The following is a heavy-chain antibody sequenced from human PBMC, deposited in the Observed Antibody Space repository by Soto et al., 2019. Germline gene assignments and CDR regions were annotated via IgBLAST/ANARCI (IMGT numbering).Heavy chain of an antibody. Sequence: QVQLVQSGAEVKKPGASVKVSCKASGYIFTNYDMHWVRQAPGQRLEWMGRIIGGNGDTKYSQKFQARVTFTRDTSASTAYMDLSSLTSEDTAVYYCASNQKGPYTGMDVWGQGTTVTVSS. D-gene: IGHD5-18*01. J-gene: IGHJ6*02. CDR3: ASNQKGPYTGMDV. CDR2: IIGGNGDT. V-gene: IGHV1-3*01. CDR1: GYIFTNYD.